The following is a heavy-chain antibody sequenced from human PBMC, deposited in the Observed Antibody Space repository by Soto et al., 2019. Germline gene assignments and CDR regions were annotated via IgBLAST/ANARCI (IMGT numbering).Heavy chain of an antibody. Sequence: SETLSLTCAVYGGSFSGYYWSWIRQPPGKGLEWIGEINHSGSTNYNPSLKSRVTISVDTSKNQFSLKLSSVTAADTAVYYCARDYYDILTGRPTQFDYWGQGTLVT. J-gene: IGHJ4*02. V-gene: IGHV4-34*01. CDR3: ARDYYDILTGRPTQFDY. D-gene: IGHD3-9*01. CDR1: GGSFSGYY. CDR2: INHSGST.